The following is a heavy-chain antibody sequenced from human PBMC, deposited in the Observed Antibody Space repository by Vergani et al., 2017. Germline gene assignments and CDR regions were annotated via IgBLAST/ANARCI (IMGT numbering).Heavy chain of an antibody. Sequence: QVQLQESGPGLVKPSQTLSLTCTVSGGSISSGSYYWSWIRQPAGKGLEWIGRIYTSGSNNYNPSLKSRVTISVDTSKNQFSLTLISVTAADTAVYYCAGSTGRRYGYNRKQYYLDYWGQGTLVTVSS. CDR1: GGSISSGSYY. V-gene: IGHV4-61*02. D-gene: IGHD5-24*01. CDR3: AGSTGRRYGYNRKQYYLDY. J-gene: IGHJ4*02. CDR2: IYTSGSN.